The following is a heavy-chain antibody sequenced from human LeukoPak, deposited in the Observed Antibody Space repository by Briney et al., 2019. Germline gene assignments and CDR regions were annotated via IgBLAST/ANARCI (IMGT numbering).Heavy chain of an antibody. D-gene: IGHD6-13*01. CDR2: IYSSGST. CDR1: GGSISSYS. V-gene: IGHV4-4*07. CDR3: ARVAAAGLLYWFDP. J-gene: IGHJ5*02. Sequence: PSETLSLTCTVSGGSISSYSWTWIRQPAGKGLEWIGRIYSSGSTNYNPSLKSRVTMSLDTSKNQFSLKLSSVTAADTAVYYCARVAAAGLLYWFDPWGQGTLVTVSS.